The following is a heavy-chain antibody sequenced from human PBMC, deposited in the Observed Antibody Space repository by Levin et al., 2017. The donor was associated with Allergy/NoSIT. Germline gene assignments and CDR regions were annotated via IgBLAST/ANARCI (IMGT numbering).Heavy chain of an antibody. J-gene: IGHJ2*01. D-gene: IGHD2-15*01. CDR3: ARHLQGSCSGGSCYAYWYFDL. CDR2: TPYSGST. CDR1: GGSISNNY. Sequence: KTSETLSLTCTVSGGSISNNYWSWIRQPPGKGLEWIGYTPYSGSTNYNPSLKSRVTISLDTSKNQFSLRLTSVTAVATAVYFCARHLQGSCSGGSCYAYWYFDLWGRGTLVTVSS. V-gene: IGHV4-59*08.